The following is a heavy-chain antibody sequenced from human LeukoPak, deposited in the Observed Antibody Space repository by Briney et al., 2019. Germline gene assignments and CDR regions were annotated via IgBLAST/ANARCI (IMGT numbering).Heavy chain of an antibody. D-gene: IGHD3-3*01. CDR3: ARDGFWSDYYYYGMDV. J-gene: IGHJ6*02. CDR1: GFTFSDYY. Sequence: GGSLRLSCAASGFTFSDYYMSWIRQAPGTGLEWVSYISSSGSTIYYADSVKGRFTISRDNAKNSLYLQMNSLRAEDTAVYYCARDGFWSDYYYYGMDVWGQGTTVTVSS. CDR2: ISSSGSTI. V-gene: IGHV3-11*01.